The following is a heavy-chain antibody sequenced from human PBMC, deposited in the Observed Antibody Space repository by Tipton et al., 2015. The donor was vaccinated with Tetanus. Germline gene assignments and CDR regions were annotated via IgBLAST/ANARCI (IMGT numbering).Heavy chain of an antibody. D-gene: IGHD2-15*01. CDR1: GFSLSTSGMC. CDR3: ARMVGYCSGGSSDYFDY. CDR2: LAWDDDT. Sequence: LVKPTQTLTLTCTFSGFSLSTSGMCVSWIRQPPGKALEWLALLAWDDDTYYSTSLRTRLTISKDTSKNQVVLTMTNMDPVGTATYYCARMVGYCSGGSSDYFDYWGQGTLVTVSS. J-gene: IGHJ4*02. V-gene: IGHV2-70*01.